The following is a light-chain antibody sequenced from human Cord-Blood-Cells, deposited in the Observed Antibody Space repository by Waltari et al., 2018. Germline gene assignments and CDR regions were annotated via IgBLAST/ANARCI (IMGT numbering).Light chain of an antibody. J-gene: IGLJ1*01. V-gene: IGLV2-11*01. Sequence: QSALTQPRSVSGSPGQSVTISCTGTSSDVGGYNYVSWYQQHPGKAPKLMIYDVSKRPSGVPDRCSSSKSGNTASLTSSGLQAEDEADYYCCSYAGSYTDVFGTGTKVTVL. CDR2: DVS. CDR3: CSYAGSYTDV. CDR1: SSDVGGYNY.